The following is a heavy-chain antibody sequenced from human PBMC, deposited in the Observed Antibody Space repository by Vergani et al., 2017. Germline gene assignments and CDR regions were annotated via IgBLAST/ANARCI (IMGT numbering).Heavy chain of an antibody. Sequence: VQLVESGGGVVQPGRSLRLSCAASGFTFDDYAMHWVRQAPGKGLEWVSGISWNSGSIGYADSVKGRFTISRDNAKNSLYLQMNSLRAEDTALYYCVKDADSSSWYLGVFDYWGQGTLVTVSS. CDR2: ISWNSGSI. V-gene: IGHV3-9*01. J-gene: IGHJ4*02. CDR1: GFTFDDYA. CDR3: VKDADSSSWYLGVFDY. D-gene: IGHD6-13*01.